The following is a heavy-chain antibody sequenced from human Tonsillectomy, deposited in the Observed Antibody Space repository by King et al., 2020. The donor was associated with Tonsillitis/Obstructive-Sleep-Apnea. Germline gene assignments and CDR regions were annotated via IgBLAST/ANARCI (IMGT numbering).Heavy chain of an antibody. D-gene: IGHD3-10*01. CDR1: GYTFIRYY. Sequence: QLVQSGAEVKKPGASVKVSCEASGYTFIRYYMHWVRQAPGQGLEWMGIINPGSGVTTYAQKFQGRVTVTRDTSTCTVYMELNGLRSEDTAVYYCARDTPTDRVIDHWGQGTLVTVSS. CDR3: ARDTPTDRVIDH. CDR2: INPGSGVT. J-gene: IGHJ4*02. V-gene: IGHV1-46*01.